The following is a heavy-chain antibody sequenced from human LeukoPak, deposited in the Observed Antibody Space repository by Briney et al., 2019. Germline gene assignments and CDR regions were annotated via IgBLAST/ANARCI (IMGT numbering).Heavy chain of an antibody. CDR2: ISSSSSYI. D-gene: IGHD3-9*01. CDR1: GFTFSSYS. Sequence: GGSLRLSCAASGFTFSSYSMNWVRQAPGKGLEWVSSISSSSSYIYYADSVKGRFTISRDNSKNTLYLQMNSLRAEDTAVYYCARGLLRYFDWLGGMDVWGQGTTVTVSS. V-gene: IGHV3-21*01. CDR3: ARGLLRYFDWLGGMDV. J-gene: IGHJ6*02.